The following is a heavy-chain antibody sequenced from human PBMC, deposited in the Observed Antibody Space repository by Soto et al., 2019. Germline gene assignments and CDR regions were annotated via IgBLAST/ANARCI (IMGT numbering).Heavy chain of an antibody. Sequence: QGKLVQSGPQVKKPGASVRVSCTASGYSFSGYDITWVRQAPGQGLEWLGWVSTSIRSTMSAENLQGRVTMTTDTSTTTVYMELRGLRSDDTAVYYCARDSGAALYGEDALDIWGQGTMVSVSS. D-gene: IGHD3-10*01. CDR3: ARDSGAALYGEDALDI. J-gene: IGHJ3*02. V-gene: IGHV1-18*04. CDR1: GYSFSGYD. CDR2: VSTSIRST.